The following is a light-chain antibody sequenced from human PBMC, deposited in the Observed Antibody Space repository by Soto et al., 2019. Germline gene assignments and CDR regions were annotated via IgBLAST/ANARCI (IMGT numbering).Light chain of an antibody. CDR2: DDN. J-gene: IGLJ1*01. Sequence: QSVLTQPPSVSGAPGQRVTISCTGSNSNIGPHSYVHWYQQLPGTAPKLLMCDDNNRPSGVPDRFSGSRSGTSASLAITGLQAEDEADYYCQSYDSSLGGYVFGTGTKVTVL. CDR1: NSNIGPHSY. V-gene: IGLV1-40*01. CDR3: QSYDSSLGGYV.